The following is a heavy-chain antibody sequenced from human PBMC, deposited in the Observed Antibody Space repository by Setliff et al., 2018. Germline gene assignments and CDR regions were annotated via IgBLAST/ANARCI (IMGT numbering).Heavy chain of an antibody. J-gene: IGHJ4*02. CDR1: GFTSGNKD. CDR2: IRYDGRSE. D-gene: IGHD4-4*01. CDR3: ATDGVQDYNLDY. Sequence: GGSLRLSCAASGFTSGNKDIHWVRQAPGKGLEWVALIRYDGRSEYADSVKGRFSMSRDNSKNTLYLQMNSLRTEDTAVYYCATDGVQDYNLDYWGQGTLVTVSS. V-gene: IGHV3-30*02.